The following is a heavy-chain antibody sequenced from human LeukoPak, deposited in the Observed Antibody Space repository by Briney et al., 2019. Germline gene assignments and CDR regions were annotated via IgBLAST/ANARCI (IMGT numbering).Heavy chain of an antibody. J-gene: IGHJ4*02. D-gene: IGHD2-15*01. V-gene: IGHV3-64*01. CDR1: GFTFSTYA. CDR2: ISTNGGGT. Sequence: GGSLRLSCAASGFTFSTYAMHWVRQTPGKGLEYVSAISTNGGGTYYANSVKGRFTISRDNSKNTLYLQMGSLRAEDMAVYYCARYCSGVSCYSGYDYWGQGTPVTVSS. CDR3: ARYCSGVSCYSGYDY.